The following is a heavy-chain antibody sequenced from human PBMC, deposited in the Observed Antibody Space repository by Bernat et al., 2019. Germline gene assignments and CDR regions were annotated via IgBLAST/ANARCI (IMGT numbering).Heavy chain of an antibody. J-gene: IGHJ4*02. CDR3: ATGAAYCGGDCYSVLAY. CDR1: GFTFSSYA. V-gene: IGHV3-23*01. D-gene: IGHD2-21*02. CDR2: ISGSGGST. Sequence: EVQLLESGGGLVQPGGSLRLSCAASGFTFSSYAMTWVRQAPGKGLEWVSAISGSGGSTYYAGSVKGRFAISRDNSKNTLYLQMNSLRAEDTAVYYCATGAAYCGGDCYSVLAYWGQGTLVTVSS.